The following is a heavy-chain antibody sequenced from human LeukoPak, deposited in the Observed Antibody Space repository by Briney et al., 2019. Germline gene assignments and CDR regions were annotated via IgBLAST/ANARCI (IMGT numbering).Heavy chain of an antibody. Sequence: PGGSLRLSCAASGFTFSSYGMHSVRQAPGKGLEWVAVISYDGSNKYYADSVKGRFTISRDNSKNTLYLQMNSLRAEDTAVYYCARAWIGKQLGSFHYYYGMDVWGQGTTVTVSS. D-gene: IGHD6-6*01. V-gene: IGHV3-30*03. CDR1: GFTFSSYG. CDR3: ARAWIGKQLGSFHYYYGMDV. J-gene: IGHJ6*02. CDR2: ISYDGSNK.